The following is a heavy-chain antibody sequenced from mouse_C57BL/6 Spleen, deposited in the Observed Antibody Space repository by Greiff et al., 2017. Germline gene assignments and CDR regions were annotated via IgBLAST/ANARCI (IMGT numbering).Heavy chain of an antibody. CDR3: TPYYYGSTAY. D-gene: IGHD1-1*01. J-gene: IGHJ3*01. CDR2: IDPENGDT. CDR1: GFNIKDDY. Sequence: EVKLMESGAELVRPGASVKLSCTASGFNIKDDYMHWVKQRPEQGLEWIGWIDPENGDTEYASKFQGKATITADTSSTTAYLQLSSLTSEDTAVYYCTPYYYGSTAYWGQGTLVTVSA. V-gene: IGHV14-4*01.